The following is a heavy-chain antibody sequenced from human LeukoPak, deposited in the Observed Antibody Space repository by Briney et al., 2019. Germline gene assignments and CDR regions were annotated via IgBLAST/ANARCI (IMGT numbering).Heavy chain of an antibody. CDR1: GGSISSGSYD. D-gene: IGHD3-10*01. CDR2: IYTSGST. V-gene: IGHV4-61*09. J-gene: IGHJ6*03. Sequence: SETLSLTCTVSGGSISSGSYDWYWIRQPAGKGLEWIGHIYTSGSTDYNPSLKSRVTISVDTSKNQFSLKLSSVTAADTAVYYCARQGPYYGSGSYFRKNYYYYYYMDVWGKGTTVTISS. CDR3: ARQGPYYGSGSYFRKNYYYYYYMDV.